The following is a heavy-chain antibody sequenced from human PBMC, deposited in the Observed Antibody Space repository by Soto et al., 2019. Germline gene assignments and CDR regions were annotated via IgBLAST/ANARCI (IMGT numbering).Heavy chain of an antibody. Sequence: VGSLRLSCAASGFTFSSYGMHWVRQAPGKGLEWVAVIWYDGSNKYYADSVKGRFTISRDNSKNTLYLQMNSLRAEDTAVYYCARDHEIASSGWYFDYWGQGTLVTVSS. J-gene: IGHJ4*02. CDR2: IWYDGSNK. CDR3: ARDHEIASSGWYFDY. V-gene: IGHV3-33*01. CDR1: GFTFSSYG. D-gene: IGHD6-19*01.